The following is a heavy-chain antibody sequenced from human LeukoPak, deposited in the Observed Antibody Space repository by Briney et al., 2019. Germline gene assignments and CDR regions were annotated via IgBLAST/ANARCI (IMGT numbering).Heavy chain of an antibody. CDR2: IRSKANSYAT. CDR1: GFTFSGSA. Sequence: GGSLRLSCAASGFTFSGSAMHWVRQASGKGLEWVGRIRSKANSYATAYAASVKGRFTISRDDSKNTAYLQMNSLKTEDTAVYYCTKFDAGTGYYYGMDVWGQGTTVTVSS. D-gene: IGHD6-13*01. V-gene: IGHV3-73*01. CDR3: TKFDAGTGYYYGMDV. J-gene: IGHJ6*02.